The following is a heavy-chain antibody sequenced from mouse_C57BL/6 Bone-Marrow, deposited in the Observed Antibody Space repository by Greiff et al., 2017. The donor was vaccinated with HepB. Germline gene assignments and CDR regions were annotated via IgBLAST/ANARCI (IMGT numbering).Heavy chain of an antibody. J-gene: IGHJ4*01. CDR2: ISSGSSTI. CDR3: ARDGYGGDYYAMDY. D-gene: IGHD2-2*01. Sequence: DVKLVESGGGLVKPGGSLKLSCAASGFTFSDYGMHWVRQAPEKGLEWVAYISSGSSTIYYADTVKGRFTISRDNAKNTLFLQMTSLRSEDTAMYYCARDGYGGDYYAMDYWGQGTSVTVSS. V-gene: IGHV5-17*01. CDR1: GFTFSDYG.